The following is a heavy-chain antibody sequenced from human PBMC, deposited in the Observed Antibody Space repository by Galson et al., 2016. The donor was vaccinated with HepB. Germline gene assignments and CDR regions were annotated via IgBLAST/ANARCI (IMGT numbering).Heavy chain of an antibody. CDR1: GFSVSSNY. Sequence: SLRLSCAASGFSVSSNYMSWVRQAPGKGLEWVSVIYSGGSTNYADSVKGRFTISRDNSKNTLYLQMNSLRAEDTAVYYCARKLGYDKDEYWGQGTLVTVSS. J-gene: IGHJ4*02. V-gene: IGHV3-53*01. CDR2: IYSGGST. D-gene: IGHD3-22*01. CDR3: ARKLGYDKDEY.